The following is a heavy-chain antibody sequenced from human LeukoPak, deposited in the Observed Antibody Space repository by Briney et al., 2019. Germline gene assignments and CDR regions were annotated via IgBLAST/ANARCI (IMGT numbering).Heavy chain of an antibody. CDR1: GFTFSSYS. V-gene: IGHV3-48*04. J-gene: IGHJ4*02. D-gene: IGHD1-26*01. Sequence: GSLRLSCAASGFTFSSYSMNWVRQAPGKGLEWVSYISSSSSTIYYADSVKGRFTISRDNAKNSLYLQMNSLRAEDTAVYYCSRGYRIVGATSDYWGQGTLVTVSS. CDR3: SRGYRIVGATSDY. CDR2: ISSSSSTI.